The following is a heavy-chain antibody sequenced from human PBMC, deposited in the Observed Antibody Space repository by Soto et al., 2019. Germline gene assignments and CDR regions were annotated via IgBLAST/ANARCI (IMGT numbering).Heavy chain of an antibody. CDR1: GYTFTGYY. V-gene: IGHV1-2*02. Sequence: ASVKVSCKASGYTFTGYYMHWVRQAPGQGLEWMGWINPNSGGTNYAQKFQGGVTMTRDTSISTAYMELSRLRSDDTAVYYCARGGGGYCTNGVCQFGHNWFDPWGQGTLVTVSS. CDR2: INPNSGGT. D-gene: IGHD2-8*01. CDR3: ARGGGGYCTNGVCQFGHNWFDP. J-gene: IGHJ5*02.